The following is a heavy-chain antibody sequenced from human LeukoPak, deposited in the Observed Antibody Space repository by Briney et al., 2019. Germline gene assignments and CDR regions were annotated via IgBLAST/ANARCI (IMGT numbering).Heavy chain of an antibody. D-gene: IGHD1-26*01. CDR3: ARQGVVGATGFDF. J-gene: IGHJ4*02. CDR2: IYYSGST. CDR1: GDSISELSYY. V-gene: IGHV4-39*01. Sequence: PSETLSLTCSLSGDSISELSYYWGWIRQPPGKGLEWIGNIYYSGSTYSNPSLESRVVISVHTSRNQFSLKLTSVTATDTAVYYCARQGVVGATGFDFWGQGILVTVSS.